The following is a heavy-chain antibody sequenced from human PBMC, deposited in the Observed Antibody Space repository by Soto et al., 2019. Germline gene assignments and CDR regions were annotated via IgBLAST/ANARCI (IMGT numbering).Heavy chain of an antibody. CDR3: ARDLAAAGSDDYGMDV. J-gene: IGHJ6*02. CDR2: IYYSGST. V-gene: IGHV4-30-4*01. CDR1: GGSISSGDYY. Sequence: TSETLSLTCTVSGGSISSGDYYWSWIRQPPGKGLEWIGYIYYSGSTYYNPSLKSRVTISVDTSKNQFSLKLSSVTAADTAVYYCARDLAAAGSDDYGMDVWAQGTTVTVSS. D-gene: IGHD6-13*01.